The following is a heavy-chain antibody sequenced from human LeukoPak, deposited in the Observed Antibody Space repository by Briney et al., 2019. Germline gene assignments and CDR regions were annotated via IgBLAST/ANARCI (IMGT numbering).Heavy chain of an antibody. V-gene: IGHV3-21*01. CDR2: ISSSSSYI. CDR3: ARYIAVAGTDY. Sequence: TGGSLRLSCAASGFTFSSYSMNWVRQAPGMGLEWVSSISSSSSYIYYADSVKGRFTISRDNAKNSLYLQMNSLRAEDTAVYYCARYIAVAGTDYWGQGTLVTVSS. D-gene: IGHD6-19*01. CDR1: GFTFSSYS. J-gene: IGHJ4*02.